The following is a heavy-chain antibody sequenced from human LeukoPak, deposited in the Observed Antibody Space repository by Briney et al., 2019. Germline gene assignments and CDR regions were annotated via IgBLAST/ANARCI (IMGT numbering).Heavy chain of an antibody. CDR3: ARGGGTYGGHGVVAY. CDR1: GGSFSGYY. V-gene: IGHV4-34*01. Sequence: SETLSLTCAVYGGSFSGYYWSWIRQPPGKGLEWIGEINHYGNTNYNPSLKSRVTISVDTSKNQFSLKLSSVTAADTAVYYCARGGGTYGGHGVVAYWGQGTVVTVSS. D-gene: IGHD4-23*01. CDR2: INHYGNT. J-gene: IGHJ4*02.